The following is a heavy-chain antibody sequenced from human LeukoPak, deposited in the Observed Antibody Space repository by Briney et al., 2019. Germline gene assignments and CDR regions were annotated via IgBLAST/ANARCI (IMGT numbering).Heavy chain of an antibody. CDR1: GLTFSSYW. CDR3: ARGANWATDY. D-gene: IGHD1-1*01. CDR2: IKQDGSEK. J-gene: IGHJ4*02. V-gene: IGHV3-7*05. Sequence: GGSLRLSCAASGLTFSSYWMRWVRQAPGKGLEWVANIKQDGSEKYYVDSVKGRFTISRDNAKNSLFLQMNSLRAEDTAVYYCARGANWATDYWGQGTLVTVSS.